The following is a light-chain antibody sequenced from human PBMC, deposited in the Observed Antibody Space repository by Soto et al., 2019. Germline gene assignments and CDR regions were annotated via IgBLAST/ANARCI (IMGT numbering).Light chain of an antibody. CDR3: SSFTTTNTWV. CDR2: EVS. Sequence: QSALTQPPSASGSPGQSLTISCTGTRSDVGGYNSVCWHQQHPGKAPKLIIYEVSNRPSGVSDRFSASKSGNTASLTISGLQADDEADYYCSSFTTTNTWVFGGGTKLTVL. CDR1: RSDVGGYNS. V-gene: IGLV2-14*01. J-gene: IGLJ3*02.